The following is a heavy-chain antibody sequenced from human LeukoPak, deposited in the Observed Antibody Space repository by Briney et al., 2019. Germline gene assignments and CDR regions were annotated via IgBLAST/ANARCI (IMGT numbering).Heavy chain of an antibody. CDR3: AREGHNWNYDCFDS. D-gene: IGHD1-7*01. V-gene: IGHV6-1*01. J-gene: IGHJ4*02. CDR2: TYYRSKWYN. Sequence: SQTLSLTCAIFGDSVSSNSAAWNWIRQSPSRGLEWLGRTYYRSKWYNDYAVSMKGRISISPDTSKNQLSLQMSSVTPEDTAVYYCAREGHNWNYDCFDSWGQGILVTVSS. CDR1: GDSVSSNSAA.